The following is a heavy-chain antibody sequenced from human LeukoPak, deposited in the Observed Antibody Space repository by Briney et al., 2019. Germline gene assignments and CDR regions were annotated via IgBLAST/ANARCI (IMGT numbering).Heavy chain of an antibody. J-gene: IGHJ3*02. V-gene: IGHV3-23*01. CDR2: ISGSGGST. CDR3: AKFGLAGSGRYHDAFDI. Sequence: GGSLTLSCAASGFTFSSYGMTWVRQPPGKGLEWVSAISGSGGSTYYADSVKGRSNISSDNSKNTLYLQMNSLRAEDTAVYYCAKFGLAGSGRYHDAFDIWGQGTMVTVSS. CDR1: GFTFSSYG. D-gene: IGHD3-10*01.